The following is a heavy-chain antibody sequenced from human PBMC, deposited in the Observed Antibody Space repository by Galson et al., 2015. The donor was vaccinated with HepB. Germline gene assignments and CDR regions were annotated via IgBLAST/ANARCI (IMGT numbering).Heavy chain of an antibody. Sequence: SLRLSCAASGFTFSSYGMHWVRQAPGKGLEWVAVISYDGSNKYYADSVKGRFTISRDNSKNTLYLQMNSLRAEDTAVYYCASWQPGIAAAGTGKDAFDIWGQGTMVTVSS. CDR1: GFTFSSYG. V-gene: IGHV3-30*03. CDR3: ASWQPGIAAAGTGKDAFDI. CDR2: ISYDGSNK. J-gene: IGHJ3*02. D-gene: IGHD6-13*01.